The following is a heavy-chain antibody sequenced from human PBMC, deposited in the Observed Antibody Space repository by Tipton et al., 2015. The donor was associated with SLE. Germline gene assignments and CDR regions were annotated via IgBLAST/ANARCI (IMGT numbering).Heavy chain of an antibody. J-gene: IGHJ4*02. Sequence: TLSLTCTVSGGSISTYYWSWVRQPPGKGLEWIGYIYYSGSTNYNPSLKSRVTISVDTSENQFSLRLTSVTAADTAVYYCAREALVDATSTVFDYWGQGALVTVSS. CDR2: IYYSGST. V-gene: IGHV4-59*12. CDR3: AREALVDATSTVFDY. D-gene: IGHD2-15*01. CDR1: GGSISTYY.